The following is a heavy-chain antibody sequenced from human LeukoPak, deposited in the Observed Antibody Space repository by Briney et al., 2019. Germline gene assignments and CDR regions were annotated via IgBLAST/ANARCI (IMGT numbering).Heavy chain of an antibody. V-gene: IGHV1-69*13. D-gene: IGHD3-3*01. CDR2: IIPIFGTA. CDR3: ARGRYSDFWSGYYTLNYYGMDI. J-gene: IGHJ6*02. CDR1: GGTFSSYA. Sequence: SVKVSCKASGGTFSSYAISWVRQAPGQGLEWMGGIIPIFGTANYAQKFQGRVTITADESTSTAYMELSSLRSEDTAVYYCARGRYSDFWSGYYTLNYYGMDIWGQGTTVTVSS.